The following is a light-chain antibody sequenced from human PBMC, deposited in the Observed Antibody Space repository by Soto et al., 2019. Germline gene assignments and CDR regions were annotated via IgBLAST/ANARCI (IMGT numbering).Light chain of an antibody. V-gene: IGKV3-15*01. CDR2: VAS. J-gene: IGKJ2*01. CDR1: QSVNQK. Sequence: IVLTQSPATLSVSPGERATLSCRASQSVNQKLGWYQQKPGQAPRLLIYVASYRATGIPARFSGSGSGTEYTSTIGNLQAEDFAVYYCQQFNNWPHTFGQRTRRQI. CDR3: QQFNNWPHT.